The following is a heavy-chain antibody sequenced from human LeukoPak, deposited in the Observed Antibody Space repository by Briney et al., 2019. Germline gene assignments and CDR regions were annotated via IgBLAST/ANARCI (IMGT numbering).Heavy chain of an antibody. CDR1: GFTFSSHG. CDR2: IWYDGINK. Sequence: PGGSLGLSCAASGFTFSSHGMHWVRQAPGKGLEWVAVIWYDGINKYYADSVKGRFTISRDNSKNTLYLQMNSLRAEDTAVYYCARAGEGTTVPFDYWGQGTLVTVSS. CDR3: ARAGEGTTVPFDY. D-gene: IGHD4-17*01. J-gene: IGHJ4*02. V-gene: IGHV3-33*01.